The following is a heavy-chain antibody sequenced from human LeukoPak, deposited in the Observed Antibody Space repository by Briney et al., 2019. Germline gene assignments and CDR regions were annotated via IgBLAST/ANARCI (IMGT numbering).Heavy chain of an antibody. V-gene: IGHV4-39*07. D-gene: IGHD2-15*01. Sequence: SETLSLTCSVSGGSISSSSYHWGWIRQPPGKRLEWIGAIYYSGFTYYNPSLKSRVTISVDTSKNQFSLKLSSVTAADTAVYYCARGFIVGPYCSGGSCYLPFDYWGQGTLVTVSS. CDR2: IYYSGFT. CDR1: GGSISSSSYH. J-gene: IGHJ4*02. CDR3: ARGFIVGPYCSGGSCYLPFDY.